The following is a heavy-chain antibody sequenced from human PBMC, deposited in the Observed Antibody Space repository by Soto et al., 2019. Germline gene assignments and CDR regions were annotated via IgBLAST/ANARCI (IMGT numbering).Heavy chain of an antibody. CDR2: INAGNGNT. V-gene: IGHV1-3*01. CDR3: ARDSGGMDV. Sequence: ASVKVSCKVSGYTLTELSMHWVRQAPGKGLEWMGWINAGNGNTKYSQKFQGRVTITRDTSASTAYMELSSLRSEDTAVYYCARDSGGMDVWGQGTTVTVSS. CDR1: GYTLTELS. J-gene: IGHJ6*02.